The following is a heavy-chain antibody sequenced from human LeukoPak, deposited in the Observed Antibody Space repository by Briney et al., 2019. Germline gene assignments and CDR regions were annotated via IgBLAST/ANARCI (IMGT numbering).Heavy chain of an antibody. CDR2: IFYSGSA. J-gene: IGHJ1*01. D-gene: IGHD1-1*01. Sequence: PSETLSLTCTVSGGSISISNYYWGWIRQPPGEGLEWIGSIFYSGSADYTPSLRSRATISVDTSENQFSLRLKSVTAADTAVYYCARRQHHGWNDIWGQGTLVTVSS. V-gene: IGHV4-39*07. CDR1: GGSISISNYY. CDR3: ARRQHHGWNDI.